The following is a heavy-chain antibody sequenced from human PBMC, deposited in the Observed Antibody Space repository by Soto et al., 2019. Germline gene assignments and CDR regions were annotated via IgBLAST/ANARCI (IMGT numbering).Heavy chain of an antibody. V-gene: IGHV1-18*04. Sequence: GASVKVSCKASGYTFTSYGISWVRQAPGQGLERMGWISAYNGNTNYAQKLQGRVTMTTDTSTSTAYMELRSLRSDDTAVYYCARDLREWLRLVYYYYGMDVWGQGTTVTVSS. CDR2: ISAYNGNT. CDR3: ARDLREWLRLVYYYYGMDV. J-gene: IGHJ6*02. CDR1: GYTFTSYG. D-gene: IGHD5-12*01.